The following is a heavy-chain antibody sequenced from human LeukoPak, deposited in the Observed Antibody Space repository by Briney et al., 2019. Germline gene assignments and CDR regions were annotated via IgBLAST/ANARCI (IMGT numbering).Heavy chain of an antibody. J-gene: IGHJ6*03. V-gene: IGHV4-59*11. CDR2: IYYSGST. Sequence: SQTLSLTRTVSGRSISSHYWSWIRQPPGKGLKWMGYIYYSGSTNYNPFLKSRVTLSVDTCKHQFSLKLSSVTAADTAVYYCARELLNRSYYYMDVWGKGTTVTVSS. D-gene: IGHD1-14*01. CDR3: ARELLNRSYYYMDV. CDR1: GRSISSHY.